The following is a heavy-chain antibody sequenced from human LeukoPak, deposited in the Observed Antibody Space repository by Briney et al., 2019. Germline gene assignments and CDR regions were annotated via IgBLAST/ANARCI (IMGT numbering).Heavy chain of an antibody. CDR3: ARDGYNYPSYFDY. CDR2: ISSRSSYI. Sequence: GGSLRLSCAASGSTFSSYSMNWVRQAPGKGLEGVSSISSRSSYIYYADSGKGRFTIPRDNAKNSLYLQMNRLRAEDTAVYYCARDGYNYPSYFDYWGQGTLVTVSS. J-gene: IGHJ4*02. CDR1: GSTFSSYS. V-gene: IGHV3-21*01. D-gene: IGHD5-24*01.